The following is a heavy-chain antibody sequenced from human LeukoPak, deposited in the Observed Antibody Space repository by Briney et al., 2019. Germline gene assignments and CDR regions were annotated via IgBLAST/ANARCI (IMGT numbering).Heavy chain of an antibody. J-gene: IGHJ5*02. D-gene: IGHD3-3*01. CDR3: ARLRRLPRGVVIIHPRGGKYNWFDP. CDR2: INHSGST. Sequence: TPSETLSLTCAVYGGSFSGYYWSWIRQPPGKGLEWIGEINHSGSTNYNPSLKSRVTISVDTSKNQFSLKLSSVTAADTAVYYCARLRRLPRGVVIIHPRGGKYNWFDPWGQGTLVTVSS. V-gene: IGHV4-34*01. CDR1: GGSFSGYY.